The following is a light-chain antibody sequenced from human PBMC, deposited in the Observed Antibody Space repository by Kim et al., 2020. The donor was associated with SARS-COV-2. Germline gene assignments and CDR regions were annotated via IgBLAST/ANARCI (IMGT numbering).Light chain of an antibody. CDR2: DVT. J-gene: IGLJ2*01. CDR1: SSDVGGYNY. V-gene: IGLV2-14*04. Sequence: GQSITPSSPGASSDVGGYNYVSWYQQHPGNAPKLMIYDVTKRPSGVSKRFSGSKAGITASLTISGLQAEDEADYYCTSYTSSNTVVFGGGTQLTVL. CDR3: TSYTSSNTVV.